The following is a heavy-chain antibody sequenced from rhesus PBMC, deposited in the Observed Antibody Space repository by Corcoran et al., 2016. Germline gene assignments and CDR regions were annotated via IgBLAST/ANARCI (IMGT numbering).Heavy chain of an antibody. CDR2: INGNSGST. J-gene: IGHJ4*01. CDR3: ARFKEVITNSNDY. Sequence: QVQLQESGPGLVKPSETLSLTCAVSGGSFSSYWWSWIRQPPGKGLEWIGEINGNSGSTNYHPSLKSPVTISKDASKNQFSLKLSSVTAADTAVYYCARFKEVITNSNDYWGQGVLVTVSS. CDR1: GGSFSSYW. D-gene: IGHD3-28*01. V-gene: IGHV4-80*01.